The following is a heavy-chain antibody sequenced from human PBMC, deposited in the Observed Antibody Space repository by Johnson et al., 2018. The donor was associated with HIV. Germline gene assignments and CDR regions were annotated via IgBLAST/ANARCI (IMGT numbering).Heavy chain of an antibody. J-gene: IGHJ3*02. CDR2: IRYDGSNK. CDR1: GFTFSSYG. CDR3: AKGGWEATTFDDAFDI. D-gene: IGHD1-26*01. V-gene: IGHV3-30*02. Sequence: QVQLVESGGGVVQPGGSLRLSCAASGFTFSSYGMHWVRQAPGKGLEWVAFIRYDGSNKYYADSVKGRFTISRDNSKNTLYLQMNSLRAEDTAVYYCAKGGWEATTFDDAFDIWGQGTMVTVSS.